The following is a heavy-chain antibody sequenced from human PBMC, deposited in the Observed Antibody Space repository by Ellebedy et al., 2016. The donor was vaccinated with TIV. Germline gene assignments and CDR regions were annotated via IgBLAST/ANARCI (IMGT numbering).Heavy chain of an antibody. CDR1: GFIFSDYA. D-gene: IGHD3-22*01. J-gene: IGHJ5*02. V-gene: IGHV3-23*01. Sequence: PGGSLRLSCATSGFIFSDYAISWFRQPPGKGLEWVSTISGRGESTFAADSVKGRFTISRDFSKRTVYLQMNSLRVEDTAVYFCATRGHSIGWFADWGQGTLVTVSS. CDR2: ISGRGEST. CDR3: ATRGHSIGWFAD.